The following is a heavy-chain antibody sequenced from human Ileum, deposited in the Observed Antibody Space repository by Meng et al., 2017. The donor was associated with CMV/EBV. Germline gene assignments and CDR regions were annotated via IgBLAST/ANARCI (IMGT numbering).Heavy chain of an antibody. V-gene: IGHV3-30*04. CDR1: GFTLRRYT. J-gene: IGHJ3*02. CDR2: TSYDGNKD. D-gene: IGHD3-3*01. CDR3: ARESTIVGVVTLTIPIDAFDI. Sequence: GESLKISCTASGFTLRRYTMHWVRQAPGKGLEWVAVTSYDGNKDWYADSVKGRFTISRDNFKDTLYLQMNSLTREDTGVYYCARESTIVGVVTLTIPIDAFDIWGEGPMVTVSS.